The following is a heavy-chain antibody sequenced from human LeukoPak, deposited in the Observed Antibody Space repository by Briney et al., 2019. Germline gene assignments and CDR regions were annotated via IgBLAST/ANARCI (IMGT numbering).Heavy chain of an antibody. J-gene: IGHJ4*02. Sequence: GGSLRLSCAASGFTFSDYYMSWIRQAPGKGLEWVSYISSSSSYTNYADSVKGRFTISRDNAKNSLYLQMNSLRAEDTAVYYCARESRYCSGGSYYMSDYWGQGTLVTVSS. CDR2: ISSSSSYT. CDR1: GFTFSDYY. V-gene: IGHV3-11*05. D-gene: IGHD2-15*01. CDR3: ARESRYCSGGSYYMSDY.